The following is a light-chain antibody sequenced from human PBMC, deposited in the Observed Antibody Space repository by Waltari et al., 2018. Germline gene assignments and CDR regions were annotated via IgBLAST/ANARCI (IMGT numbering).Light chain of an antibody. CDR3: QKYYGTHSLT. Sequence: VLYIANNYKHLLWSNQKAGPRPWLLIFGPCTRDSEVPDRFSGCGSGTDLTVTISSLQAEDVAVYYCQKYYGTHSLTFGGGTKVEIK. V-gene: IGKV4-1*01. J-gene: IGKJ4*01. CDR1: VLYIANNYKH. CDR2: GPC.